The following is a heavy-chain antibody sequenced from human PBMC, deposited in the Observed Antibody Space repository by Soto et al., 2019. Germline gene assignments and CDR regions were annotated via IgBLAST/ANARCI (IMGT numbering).Heavy chain of an antibody. V-gene: IGHV3-30*03. Sequence: GGSLRLSCATSGFTFSSYGMHWVRQAPGKGLEWVAVISYDGSNKYYADSVKGRFTISRDNSKNTLYLQMNSLRAEDTAVYYCARENQIDYYDFWSGYYDSNGMDVWGQGTTVTVSS. D-gene: IGHD3-3*01. J-gene: IGHJ6*02. CDR1: GFTFSSYG. CDR3: ARENQIDYYDFWSGYYDSNGMDV. CDR2: ISYDGSNK.